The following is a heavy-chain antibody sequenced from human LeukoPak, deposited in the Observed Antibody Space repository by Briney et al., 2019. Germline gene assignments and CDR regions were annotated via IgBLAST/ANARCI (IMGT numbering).Heavy chain of an antibody. Sequence: SETLSLTCSVSGDSILSYTYYWGWVRQPPGKGLEWIASMSYSGTPDYNPSLRGRVAMSVDTSKKQVSLKLNSVTAADTAVYYCVRHQVRTMLNSWGQGTLVTVSS. V-gene: IGHV4-39*01. J-gene: IGHJ4*02. CDR2: MSYSGTP. CDR1: GDSILSYTYY. CDR3: VRHQVRTMLNS. D-gene: IGHD3-10*02.